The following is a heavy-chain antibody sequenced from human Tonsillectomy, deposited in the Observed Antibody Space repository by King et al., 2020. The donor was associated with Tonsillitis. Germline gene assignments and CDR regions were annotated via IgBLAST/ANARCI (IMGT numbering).Heavy chain of an antibody. CDR2: ISYDGRNK. J-gene: IGHJ4*02. D-gene: IGHD5-12*01. CDR1: GFTFSSYA. Sequence: VQLVESGGGVVQPGRSLRLSCAASGFTFSSYAMHWVRQAPGKGLEWVAVISYDGRNKYYADSVKGRFTIPRDNSKNTLYLQMNSLGAEDTAVYFCARSGGYEWWSFDYWGQGTLVTVSS. CDR3: ARSGGYEWWSFDY. V-gene: IGHV3-30*01.